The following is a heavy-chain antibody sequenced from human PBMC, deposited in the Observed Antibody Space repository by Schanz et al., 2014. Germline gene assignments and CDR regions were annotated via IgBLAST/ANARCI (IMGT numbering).Heavy chain of an antibody. CDR1: GFTFYDYA. V-gene: IGHV3-9*01. D-gene: IGHD3-22*01. CDR3: AKGQYYYDSSSYKGVADY. Sequence: EVQLVESGGGLIQPGRSLRLSCAASGFTFYDYAMHWVRQAPGKGLEWVSSISWKSYDIGYADSVRGRFTISRDDAKNSLFLPLNSLKPEDTALYYCAKGQYYYDSSSYKGVADYWGQGTLVTVSS. CDR2: ISWKSYDI. J-gene: IGHJ4*02.